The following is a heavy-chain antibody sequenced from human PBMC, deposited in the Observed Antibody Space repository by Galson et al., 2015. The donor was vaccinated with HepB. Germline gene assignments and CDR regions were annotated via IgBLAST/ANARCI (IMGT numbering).Heavy chain of an antibody. CDR1: GFSLSTSGMR. J-gene: IGHJ3*02. Sequence: PALVKPTQTLTLTCTFSGFSLSTSGMRVSWIRQPPGKALEWLARIDWDDDKFYSTSLKTRLTISKDTSKNQVVLTMTNMDPVDTATYYCARMPAAAGTGDAFDIWGQGTMVTVSS. D-gene: IGHD6-13*01. CDR3: ARMPAAAGTGDAFDI. CDR2: IDWDDDK. V-gene: IGHV2-70*04.